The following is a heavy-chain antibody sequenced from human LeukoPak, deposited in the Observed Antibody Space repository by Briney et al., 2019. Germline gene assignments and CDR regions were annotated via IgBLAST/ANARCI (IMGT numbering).Heavy chain of an antibody. D-gene: IGHD6-13*01. J-gene: IGHJ5*02. CDR3: ARPGPGIAAAGIDP. CDR2: INHSGST. Sequence: SETLSLTCTVYGGSFSGYYWSWIRQPPGRGLEWIGEINHSGSTNYNPSLKSRVTISVDTSKNQFSLKLNSVTAADTAVYYCARPGPGIAAAGIDPWGQGTLVTVSS. V-gene: IGHV4-34*01. CDR1: GGSFSGYY.